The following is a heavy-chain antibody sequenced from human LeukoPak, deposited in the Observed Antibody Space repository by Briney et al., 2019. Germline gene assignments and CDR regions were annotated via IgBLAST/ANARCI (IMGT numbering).Heavy chain of an antibody. D-gene: IGHD6-19*01. V-gene: IGHV3-48*01. CDR2: ISSSSSTI. Sequence: GGSLRLSCAASAFTFSSHSMNWVRQAPGKGLEWLPYISSSSSTIYYGDSVKGRFTISRDNAKNSLYLQMNSLRVEDTAVYYCARGIGSSRDAFDIWGQGTMVTVSS. J-gene: IGHJ3*02. CDR3: ARGIGSSRDAFDI. CDR1: AFTFSSHS.